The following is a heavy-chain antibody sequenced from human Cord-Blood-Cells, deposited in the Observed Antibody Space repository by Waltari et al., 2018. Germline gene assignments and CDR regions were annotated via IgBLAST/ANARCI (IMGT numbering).Heavy chain of an antibody. J-gene: IGHJ3*02. CDR3: AHRPPNYDFWSGYYDAFDI. V-gene: IGHV2-5*02. D-gene: IGHD3-3*01. CDR2: IYWDDDK. CDR1: GFSLSPSGVG. Sequence: QLTLKESGPTLVRPTQTLTLTCPCPGFSLSPSGVGVGWTRQPPGRALEWLALIYWDDDKRYSPSLKSRLTITKDTSKNQVVLTMTNMDPVDTATDYCAHRPPNYDFWSGYYDAFDIWGQGTMVTVSS.